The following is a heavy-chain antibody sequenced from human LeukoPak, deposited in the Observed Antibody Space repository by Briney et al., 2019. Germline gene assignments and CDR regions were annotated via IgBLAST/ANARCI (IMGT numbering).Heavy chain of an antibody. CDR3: ARGPYYYDSSGYYYRRARLDY. CDR1: GYTFTSYG. CDR2: ISAYNGNT. V-gene: IGHV1-18*01. Sequence: ASVKVSCKASGYTFTSYGISWVRQAPGQGLEWMGWISAYNGNTNYAQKLQGRVTMTTDTSTSTAYMELRSLRSDDTAVYYCARGPYYYDSSGYYYRRARLDYRGQGTLVTVSS. D-gene: IGHD3-22*01. J-gene: IGHJ4*02.